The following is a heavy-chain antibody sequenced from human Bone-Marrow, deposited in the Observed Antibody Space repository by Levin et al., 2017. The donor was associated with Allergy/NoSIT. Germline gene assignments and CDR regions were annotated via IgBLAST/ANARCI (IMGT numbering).Heavy chain of an antibody. Sequence: GGSLRLSCAASGFTFSSYGMHWVRQAPGKGLEWVAVISYDGSNKYYADSVKGRFTISRDNSKNTLYLQMNSLRAEDTAVYYCAKGGGYYSTHYYYYMDVWGKGTTVTVSS. J-gene: IGHJ6*03. CDR1: GFTFSSYG. CDR2: ISYDGSNK. V-gene: IGHV3-30*18. D-gene: IGHD3-3*01. CDR3: AKGGGYYSTHYYYYMDV.